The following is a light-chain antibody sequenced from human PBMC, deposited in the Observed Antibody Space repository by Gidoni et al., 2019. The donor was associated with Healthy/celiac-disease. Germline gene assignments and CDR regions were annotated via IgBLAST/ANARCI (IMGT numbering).Light chain of an antibody. CDR3: SAWDSSLSAVV. CDR2: RNN. J-gene: IGLJ2*01. Sequence: QAGLTQPPSVSKGLRQTATLTCTGHSNNVGNQGAAALQQHQGHPPKPLSYRNNNRPSGISERFSASRSGNTASLTITGLQPEDEADYYCSAWDSSLSAVVFGGGTKLTVL. CDR1: SNNVGNQG. V-gene: IGLV10-54*04.